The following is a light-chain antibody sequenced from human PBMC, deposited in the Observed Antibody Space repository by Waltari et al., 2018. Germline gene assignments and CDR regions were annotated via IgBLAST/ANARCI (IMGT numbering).Light chain of an antibody. CDR1: ALPRQY. V-gene: IGLV3-25*03. CDR3: QSADSSGTFQGV. J-gene: IGLJ3*02. CDR2: KDS. Sequence: YELTPPSSVSVSPGQTARTTCSGHALPRQYVYWYQQQPGQAPSLVMFKDSERPSGVPNRFSGSSSGTTATLTISGAQAEDEADYYCQSADSSGTFQGVFGGGTKLTVL.